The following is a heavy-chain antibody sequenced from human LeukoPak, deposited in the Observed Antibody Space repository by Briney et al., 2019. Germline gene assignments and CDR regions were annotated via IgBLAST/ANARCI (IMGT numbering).Heavy chain of an antibody. CDR3: ARDRNPVYGDYLPDAFDI. Sequence: SETLSLTCTVSGGSISSSSYYWGWIRQPLGKGLEWIGSIYYSGSTYYNPSLKSRVTISVDTSKNQFSLKLSSVTAADTAVYYCARDRNPVYGDYLPDAFDIWGQGTMVTVSS. D-gene: IGHD4-17*01. J-gene: IGHJ3*02. V-gene: IGHV4-39*07. CDR2: IYYSGST. CDR1: GGSISSSSYY.